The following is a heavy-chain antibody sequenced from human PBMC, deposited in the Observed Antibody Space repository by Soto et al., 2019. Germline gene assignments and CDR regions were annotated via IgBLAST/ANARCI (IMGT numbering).Heavy chain of an antibody. CDR2: SNTDVSTT. CDR1: GFTFRNYW. CDR3: ARGYGSGNYHPLIDY. V-gene: IGHV3-74*03. J-gene: IGHJ4*02. D-gene: IGHD3-10*01. Sequence: VQLVESGGGLVQPGGSLRLSCAASGFTFRNYWMNWVRQAPGEGLVWVSRSNTDVSTTTYADSVKGRFTISRDNAKNTLYLQMNSLRDEDTAVYYCARGYGSGNYHPLIDYWGQGTLVTVSS.